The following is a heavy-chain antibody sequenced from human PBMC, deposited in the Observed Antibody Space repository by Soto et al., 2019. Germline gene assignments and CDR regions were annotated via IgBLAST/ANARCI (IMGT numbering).Heavy chain of an antibody. Sequence: SVKVSCKASGGTFSSYAISWVRQAPGQGLEWMGGIIPIFGTANYAQKFQGRVTITADKSTSTAYMELSSLRSEDTAVYYCASKDIVVVPAAGYYYYGMDVWGQGTTVTVSS. CDR3: ASKDIVVVPAAGYYYYGMDV. J-gene: IGHJ6*02. V-gene: IGHV1-69*06. D-gene: IGHD2-2*01. CDR1: GGTFSSYA. CDR2: IIPIFGTA.